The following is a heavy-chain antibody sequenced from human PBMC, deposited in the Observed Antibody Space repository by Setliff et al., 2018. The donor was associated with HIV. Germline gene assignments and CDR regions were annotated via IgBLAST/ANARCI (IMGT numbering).Heavy chain of an antibody. D-gene: IGHD2-2*02. CDR1: GFTFSDYY. CDR2: ISGSSSYI. Sequence: PGGSLRLSCAASGFTFSDYYMTWIRQAPGKGLEWISHISGSSSYIEYTDSVKGRFTISRDNAKNSLYLQMNSLRAEDTAVYYCARSPRQPWQLLYCGDALDIWGPGTMVTVSS. V-gene: IGHV3-11*06. J-gene: IGHJ3*02. CDR3: ARSPRQPWQLLYCGDALDI.